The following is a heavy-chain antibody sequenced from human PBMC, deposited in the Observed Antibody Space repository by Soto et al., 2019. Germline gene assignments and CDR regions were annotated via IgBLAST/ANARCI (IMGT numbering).Heavy chain of an antibody. J-gene: IGHJ5*02. D-gene: IGHD3-22*01. CDR3: ASPIRSSGYYPADLNWFDP. CDR2: INHSGST. V-gene: IGHV4-34*01. Sequence: SETLSLTCAVYGGSFSGYYWSWIRQPPGKGLEWIGEINHSGSTNYNPSLKSRVTISVDTSASTAYMELSSLRSEDTAVYYCASPIRSSGYYPADLNWFDPWGQGTLVTVPS. CDR1: GGSFSGYY.